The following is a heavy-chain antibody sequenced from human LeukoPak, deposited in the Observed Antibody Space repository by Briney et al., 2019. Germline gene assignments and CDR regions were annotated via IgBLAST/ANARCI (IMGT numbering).Heavy chain of an antibody. V-gene: IGHV3-30-3*01. D-gene: IGHD2-2*01. CDR1: GFTFSSYA. Sequence: PGRSLRLSCAASGFTFSSYAMHWVRQAPGKGLEWMAVISYDGSNKYYADSVKGRFTISRDNSKNTLYLQMNSLRAEDTAVYYCARERVVEVVVVPAEFWFDPWGQGTLVTVSS. CDR3: ARERVVEVVVVPAEFWFDP. CDR2: ISYDGSNK. J-gene: IGHJ5*02.